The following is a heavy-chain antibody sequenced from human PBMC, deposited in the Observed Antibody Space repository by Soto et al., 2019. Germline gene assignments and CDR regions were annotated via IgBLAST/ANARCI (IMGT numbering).Heavy chain of an antibody. CDR3: AKDSYPSTSRCSYFDY. V-gene: IGHV3-23*01. D-gene: IGHD2-2*01. J-gene: IGHJ4*02. CDR1: G. Sequence: GMSRFRKKEAKGLEWVSTSRGSGPSACYADPVMGRVTLSIDSSKNTLYLRMYSLRTEDTAVYYCAKDSYPSTSRCSYFDYWGQGTLVTVSS. CDR2: SRGSGPSA.